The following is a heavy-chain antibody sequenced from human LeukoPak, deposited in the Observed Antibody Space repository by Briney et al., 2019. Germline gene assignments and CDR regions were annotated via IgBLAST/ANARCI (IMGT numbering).Heavy chain of an antibody. D-gene: IGHD1-26*01. CDR2: IRYDGSNK. J-gene: IGHJ4*02. V-gene: IGHV3-30*02. CDR1: GFTFSSYG. Sequence: GGSLRLSCAASGFTFSSYGMHWVRQAPGKGLEWVAFIRYDGSNKYYADSVKGRFTISRDNSKNTLYLQMNGLRAEDTAVYYCAKVRQWELYFDYWGQGTLVTVSS. CDR3: AKVRQWELYFDY.